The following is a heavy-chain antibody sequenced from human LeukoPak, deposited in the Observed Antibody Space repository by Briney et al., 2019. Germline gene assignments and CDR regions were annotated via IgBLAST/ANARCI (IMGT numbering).Heavy chain of an antibody. J-gene: IGHJ4*02. CDR3: AHRRHGYCGTTCYSFDN. V-gene: IGHV2-5*02. CDR1: GMSLSTSGVG. D-gene: IGHD2-2*01. Sequence: SGPTLVNPTQTLTLTCTFSGMSLSTSGVGVGWLRQPPGKALEWLALIYWDDEKRYSPSLKSRLTITKDTSKNQVVLTMTNMDPVDTVTYYCAHRRHGYCGTTCYSFDNWGQGTLVTVCS. CDR2: IYWDDEK.